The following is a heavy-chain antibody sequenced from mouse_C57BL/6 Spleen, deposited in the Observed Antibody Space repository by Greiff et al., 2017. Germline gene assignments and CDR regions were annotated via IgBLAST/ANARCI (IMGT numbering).Heavy chain of an antibody. Sequence: QVHVKQPGAELVKPGASVKLSCKASGYTFTSYWMHWVKQRPGQGLEWICEIYPRSGNTYYNEKFKGKATLTADKSSSTAYMELRSLTSEDSAVXFCARGSSGYEYFDYWGQGTTLTVSS. V-gene: IGHV1-64*01. D-gene: IGHD3-2*02. CDR3: ARGSSGYEYFDY. J-gene: IGHJ2*01. CDR1: GYTFTSYW. CDR2: IYPRSGNT.